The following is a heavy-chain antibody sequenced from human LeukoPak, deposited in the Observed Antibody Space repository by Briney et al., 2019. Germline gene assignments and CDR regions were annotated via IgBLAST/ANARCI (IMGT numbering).Heavy chain of an antibody. J-gene: IGHJ6*02. CDR2: IYSGGST. CDR1: GFTFSSNY. D-gene: IGHD2-2*01. V-gene: IGHV3-66*01. CDR3: ARVVPAAMYGMDV. Sequence: GGSLRLSCAASGFTFSSNYMSWVRQAPGKGLEWVSVIYSGGSTYYTDSVKGRFTISRDNSKNTLYLQMNSLRAEDTAVYYCARVVPAAMYGMDVWGQGTTVTVSS.